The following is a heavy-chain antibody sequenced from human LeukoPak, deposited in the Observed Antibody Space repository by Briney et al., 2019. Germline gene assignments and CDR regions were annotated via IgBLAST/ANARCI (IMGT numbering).Heavy chain of an antibody. CDR1: GGSISSYY. D-gene: IGHD3-22*01. V-gene: IGHV4-59*01. Sequence: SETLSLTCTVSGGSISSYYWSWIRQPPGKGLEWIGYIYYSGRTNYNPSLKSRVTISVDTSKNQFSLKLSSVTAADTAVYYCAREAPYYYDSSGPITPYFDYWGQGTLVTVSS. J-gene: IGHJ4*02. CDR2: IYYSGRT. CDR3: AREAPYYYDSSGPITPYFDY.